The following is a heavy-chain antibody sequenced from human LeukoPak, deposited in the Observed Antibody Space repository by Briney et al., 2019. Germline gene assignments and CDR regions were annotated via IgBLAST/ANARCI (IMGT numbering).Heavy chain of an antibody. CDR2: IYWNDER. D-gene: IGHD4-23*01. CDR1: XFSLSXSXVX. V-gene: IGHV2-5*01. Sequence: VXXTQTLXLTXTFXXFSLSXSXVXXGXXXXXXXKXXEWLALIYWNDERRYSPSLNSRLTITKDTSKNQVVLTVTNMDPVDTATYYCAHSTVVTPSSPQFDYWGQGTLVTVSS. J-gene: IGHJ4*02. CDR3: AHSTVVTPSSPQFDY.